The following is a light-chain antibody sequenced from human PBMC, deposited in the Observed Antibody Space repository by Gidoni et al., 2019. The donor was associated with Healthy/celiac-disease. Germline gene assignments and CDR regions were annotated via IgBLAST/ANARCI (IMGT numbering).Light chain of an antibody. CDR2: WAS. V-gene: IGKV4-1*01. CDR3: QQYYSTPLT. J-gene: IGKJ2*01. Sequence: DIVMTQSPDTLAVSLGERATINCKSSQSVLYSSNNKYYLAWYQQKPGQPPKLLIYWASTRESGVPDRFSGSGSGTDFTLTSSSLQAEDVAVYYCQQYYSTPLTFGQGTKLEIK. CDR1: QSVLYSSNNKYY.